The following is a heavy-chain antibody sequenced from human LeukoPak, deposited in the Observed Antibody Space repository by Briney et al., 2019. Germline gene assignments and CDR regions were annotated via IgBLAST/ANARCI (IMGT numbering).Heavy chain of an antibody. CDR1: GGSISSSSYY. V-gene: IGHV4-39*07. CDR2: IYYSGST. J-gene: IGHJ6*03. Sequence: SETLSLTCTVSGGSISSSSYYWGWIRQPPGKGLEWIGSIYYSGSTLYNPSLKSRVSISIDTSKNQFSLKLSSVTAADTAVYYCAKCGGVIGGSSSSGEYYYYYMDVWGKGTTVTVSS. CDR3: AKCGGVIGGSSSSGEYYYYYMDV. D-gene: IGHD6-6*01.